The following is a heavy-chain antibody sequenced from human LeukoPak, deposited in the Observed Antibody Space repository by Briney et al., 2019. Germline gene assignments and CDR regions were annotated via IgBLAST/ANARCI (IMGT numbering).Heavy chain of an antibody. CDR1: GGSISSSNW. V-gene: IGHV4-4*02. CDR2: IYYSGST. D-gene: IGHD2-8*01. J-gene: IGHJ4*02. CDR3: ARARAHCTNGVCYEYYFDY. Sequence: PSGTLSLTCAVSGGSISSSNWWSWVRQPPGKGLEWIGYIYYSGSTNYNPSLKSRVTISVDTSKNQFSLKLSSVTAADTAVYYCARARAHCTNGVCYEYYFDYWGQGTLVTVSS.